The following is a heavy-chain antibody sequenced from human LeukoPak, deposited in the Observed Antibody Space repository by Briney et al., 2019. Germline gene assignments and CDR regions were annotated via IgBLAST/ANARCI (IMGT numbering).Heavy chain of an antibody. D-gene: IGHD6-19*01. CDR1: GFTFDDYA. Sequence: GGSLRLSCAASGFTFDDYAINWVRQAPGKGLEWVSFISGDGHSTYYANSVKGLFTISRDNSRNSLFLQMNSLRPEDTALYFCAKDNAPVLAASEGWKDFWGQGTLVIVSS. V-gene: IGHV3-43*02. CDR3: AKDNAPVLAASEGWKDF. CDR2: ISGDGHST. J-gene: IGHJ4*02.